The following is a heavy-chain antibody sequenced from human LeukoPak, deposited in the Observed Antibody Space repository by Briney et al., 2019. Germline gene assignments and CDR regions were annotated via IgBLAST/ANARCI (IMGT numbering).Heavy chain of an antibody. CDR1: GFTFSGYW. J-gene: IGHJ4*02. CDR2: IGGDGHVS. Sequence: GGSLRLSCAASGFTFSGYWMSWVRQAPGKGLEWVSSIGGDGHVSYYAASVKGRFTISSDTSNKTLYLLMNIRGAEATVYYYXXXXRNPYYYDSSGPFFDYWGQGTLVTVSS. D-gene: IGHD3-22*01. V-gene: IGHV3-23*01. CDR3: XXXRNPYYYDSSGPFFDY.